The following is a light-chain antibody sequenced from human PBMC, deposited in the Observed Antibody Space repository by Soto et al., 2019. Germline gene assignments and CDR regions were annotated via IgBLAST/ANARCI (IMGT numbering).Light chain of an antibody. Sequence: DIQMTQSPSSLSASLGDRVTITCRPSESIRNELNWFQQRPGKAPRLLIYDTFTLQSGVPSRFSGSVSGTEFSLTISSLQAGDYEIYYCQQSFTTPWTFGQGTKVDIK. CDR3: QQSFTTPWT. J-gene: IGKJ1*01. V-gene: IGKV1-39*01. CDR1: ESIRNE. CDR2: DTF.